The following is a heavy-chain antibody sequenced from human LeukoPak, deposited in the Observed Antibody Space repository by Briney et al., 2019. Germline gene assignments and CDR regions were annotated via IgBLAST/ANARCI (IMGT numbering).Heavy chain of an antibody. CDR3: ARGGVYCSSVSCSVDY. D-gene: IGHD2-2*01. Sequence: GGSLRLSCTASGFTFGDYAMSWFRQAPGKGLEWVGFIRSKPYGGTTENAASVKGRFTISRDDTKSIAYLQMNSLKTEDTAVYYCARGGVYCSSVSCSVDYWGQGILVTVSS. J-gene: IGHJ4*02. V-gene: IGHV3-49*03. CDR2: IRSKPYGGTT. CDR1: GFTFGDYA.